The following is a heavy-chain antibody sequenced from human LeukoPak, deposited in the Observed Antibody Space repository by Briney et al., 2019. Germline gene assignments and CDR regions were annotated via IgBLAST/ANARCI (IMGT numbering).Heavy chain of an antibody. V-gene: IGHV4-59*11. D-gene: IGHD3-22*01. Sequence: SETLSLTCVVSGGSLSTHHWSWIRQSPGRGLEWIGYISDSGSTNYSPSLKSRVTISVDTSKNQFSLMLSSVTAADTAVYYCARGYDSSAYYPFNYWGQGTLVTVSS. CDR1: GGSLSTHH. J-gene: IGHJ4*02. CDR2: ISDSGST. CDR3: ARGYDSSAYYPFNY.